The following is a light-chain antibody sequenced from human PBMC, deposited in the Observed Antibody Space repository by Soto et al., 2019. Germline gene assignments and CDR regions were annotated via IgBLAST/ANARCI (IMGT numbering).Light chain of an antibody. J-gene: IGKJ1*01. CDR1: QSVSSSY. V-gene: IGKV3-20*01. CDR3: QQYGKLPRT. Sequence: EIVLPQSPGTLSLSPGERATLSCRASQSVSSSYLAWYQQKPGQAPRLLIFGASRRATGIPDRFSGSGSGTNFTLTISRLEPEDFAVYYCQQYGKLPRTFGQGTKVDIK. CDR2: GAS.